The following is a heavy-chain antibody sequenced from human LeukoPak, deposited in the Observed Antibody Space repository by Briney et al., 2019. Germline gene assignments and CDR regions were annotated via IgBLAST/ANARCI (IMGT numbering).Heavy chain of an antibody. CDR1: GGSFSGYY. J-gene: IGHJ4*02. CDR3: ARVTGNYSY. Sequence: SETLSLTCAVYGGSFSGYYWSWIRQPPGKGLEWIGEINHSGSTNYNPSLKSRVTISVDTSKNQFSLKLSSATAADTAVYYCARVTGNYSYWGQGTLVTVSS. V-gene: IGHV4-34*01. D-gene: IGHD4-11*01. CDR2: INHSGST.